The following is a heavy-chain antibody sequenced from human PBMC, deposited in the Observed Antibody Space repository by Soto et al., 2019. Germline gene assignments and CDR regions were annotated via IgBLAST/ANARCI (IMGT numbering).Heavy chain of an antibody. Sequence: QVQLVQSGAEVKKPGASVKVSCKASGYTFTSYGISWVRQAPGQGLEWMGWISAYNGNTNYAQKLQGRATMTTDTSTSTAYMELMSLRSDDTAVYYCARDVITVTTGDNWFDPWGQGTLVTVSS. V-gene: IGHV1-18*04. CDR3: ARDVITVTTGDNWFDP. J-gene: IGHJ5*02. D-gene: IGHD4-17*01. CDR2: ISAYNGNT. CDR1: GYTFTSYG.